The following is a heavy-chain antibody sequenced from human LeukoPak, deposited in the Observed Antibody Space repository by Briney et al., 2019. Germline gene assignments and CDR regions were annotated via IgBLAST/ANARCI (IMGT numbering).Heavy chain of an antibody. CDR3: AKDGMDV. CDR1: GFTFDDYA. CDR2: ISWNSGSI. J-gene: IGHJ6*02. V-gene: IGHV3-9*01. Sequence: GGSLRLSCAASGFTFDDYAMRWVRQAPGKGLEWVSGISWNSGSIGYADSVKGRFTISRDNAKNSLYLQMNSLRAEDTALYYCAKDGMDVWGQGTTVTVSS.